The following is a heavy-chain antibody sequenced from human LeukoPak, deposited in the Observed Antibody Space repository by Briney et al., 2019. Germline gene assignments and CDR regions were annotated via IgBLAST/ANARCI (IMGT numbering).Heavy chain of an antibody. CDR1: GDSISSYH. J-gene: IGHJ4*02. D-gene: IGHD3-3*01. CDR3: ARRAGALRFLEWFPFDY. V-gene: IGHV4-59*08. Sequence: SETLSLTCSVSGDSISSYHWSWIRQPPGKGLEWIGYIYYSGSTNYNPSLKSRVTISVDTSKNQFSLKLSSVTAADTAVYYCARRAGALRFLEWFPFDYWGQGTLVTVSS. CDR2: IYYSGST.